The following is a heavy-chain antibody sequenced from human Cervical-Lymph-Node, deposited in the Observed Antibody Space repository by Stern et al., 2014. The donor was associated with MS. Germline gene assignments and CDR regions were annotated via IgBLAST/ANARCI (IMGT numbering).Heavy chain of an antibody. Sequence: VQLVESGAEVKKPGASVKVSCKASGYTFFNYGISWVRQAPGQGLEWMGGISGYTGSTNYAQKFQDRVTMTTDTSTSTTYMELRSLRSDDPAVYYCARQIVRYFDYWGQGSLVTVSS. CDR2: ISGYTGST. V-gene: IGHV1-18*01. CDR3: ARQIVRYFDY. CDR1: GYTFFNYG. D-gene: IGHD2/OR15-2a*01. J-gene: IGHJ4*02.